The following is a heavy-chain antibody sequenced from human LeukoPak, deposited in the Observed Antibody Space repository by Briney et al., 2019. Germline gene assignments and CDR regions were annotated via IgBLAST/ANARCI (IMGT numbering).Heavy chain of an antibody. J-gene: IGHJ3*02. CDR1: GYTFTSSD. CDR2: MNPNNGNT. D-gene: IGHD6-13*01. V-gene: IGHV1-8*02. Sequence: ASVNVSCKASGYTFTSSDINWVRQATGQGLEWMGWMNPNNGNTGYAQKLQGRVTMTRDTSISTAYMELGSLRSEDTAVYYCVRDTRGAEAADDPFDIWGQGTMVTVSS. CDR3: VRDTRGAEAADDPFDI.